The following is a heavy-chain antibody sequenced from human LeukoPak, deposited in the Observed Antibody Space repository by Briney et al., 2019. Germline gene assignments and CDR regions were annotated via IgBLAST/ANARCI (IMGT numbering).Heavy chain of an antibody. CDR2: INHSGST. V-gene: IGHV4-34*01. Sequence: SETLSLTCAVYGGSFSGYYWSWIRQPPGKGLEWIGEINHSGSTNYNPSLKGRVTISVDTSKNQFSLKLSSVTAADTAVYYCARGRYGYCSGGSCYSRGDYYYGMDVWGKGTTVTVSS. D-gene: IGHD2-15*01. CDR1: GGSFSGYY. CDR3: ARGRYGYCSGGSCYSRGDYYYGMDV. J-gene: IGHJ6*04.